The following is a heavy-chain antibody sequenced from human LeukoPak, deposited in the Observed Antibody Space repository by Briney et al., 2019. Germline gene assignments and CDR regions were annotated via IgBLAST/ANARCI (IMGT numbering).Heavy chain of an antibody. CDR2: ISSRSSTI. CDR3: ARDYDCSGGTCYSYYFDY. J-gene: IGHJ4*02. CDR1: GFSFSSHS. Sequence: GGSLRLSCAASGFSFSSHSMNWVRQAPGEGLEWVSYISSRSSTIYYADSVKGRFTISRDNAKNSLSLQMNSLRAEDTAVYYCARDYDCSGGTCYSYYFDYWGQGTLVTVSS. V-gene: IGHV3-48*01. D-gene: IGHD2-15*01.